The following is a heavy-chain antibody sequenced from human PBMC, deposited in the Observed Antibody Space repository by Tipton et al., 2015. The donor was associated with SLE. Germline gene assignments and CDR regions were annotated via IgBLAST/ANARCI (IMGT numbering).Heavy chain of an antibody. Sequence: TLSLTCTVFGGSISSYYRSWIRQPAGKGLEWIGQIHSSGSTSYNPSLKSRVSISVDMSKNQVSLKLSSVTAADTALYYCARHFSGSYSFDYWGQGKLVTVSS. CDR3: ARHFSGSYSFDY. J-gene: IGHJ4*02. CDR2: IHSSGST. D-gene: IGHD1-26*01. V-gene: IGHV4-4*07. CDR1: GGSISSYY.